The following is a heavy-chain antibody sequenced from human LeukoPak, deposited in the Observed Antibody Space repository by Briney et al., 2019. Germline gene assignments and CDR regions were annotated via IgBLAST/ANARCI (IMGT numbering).Heavy chain of an antibody. CDR2: VNPTGGST. J-gene: IGHJ4*02. D-gene: IGHD5-18*01. V-gene: IGHV1-46*01. Sequence: ASVKVSCNTSGYTFTNYFIHWVRQVPGQGLEWMGMVNPTGGSTSYAQSFQGRVTLTGDTSTSTVYMELSSLRSEDTAVYYCARGYSYGNYYFDYWGQGTLVTVSS. CDR3: ARGYSYGNYYFDY. CDR1: GYTFTNYF.